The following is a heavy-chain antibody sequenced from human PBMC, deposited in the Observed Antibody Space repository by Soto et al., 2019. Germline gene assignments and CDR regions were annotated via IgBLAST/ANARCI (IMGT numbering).Heavy chain of an antibody. J-gene: IGHJ6*02. V-gene: IGHV1-18*01. CDR1: GYTFTNYG. D-gene: IGHD3-10*01. CDR3: AREGIRPYYYCGMDV. CDR2: ISGYNGDT. Sequence: QVQLVQSGAEVKKPGASVKVSCKASGYTFTNYGISWVRQAPGQGLEWMGWISGYNGDTDYAQKVQGRVTMTTHTSTSTVYMELRSLSSDDPAVYYCAREGIRPYYYCGMDVWGQGTTVTVSS.